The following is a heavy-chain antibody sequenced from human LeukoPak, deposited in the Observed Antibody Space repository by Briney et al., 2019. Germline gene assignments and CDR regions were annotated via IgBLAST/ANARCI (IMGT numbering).Heavy chain of an antibody. V-gene: IGHV3-48*01. CDR3: ARGNYDRIY. D-gene: IGHD3-22*01. CDR2: ISRDSDIR. J-gene: IGHJ4*02. Sequence: GGSLTLSCAASGFIFGRDSMNWVRQAPGRGLEWISYISRDSDIRYYADSVRGRFHISRDNARNSLYLQMNSLRAEDTAVYYCARGNYDRIYWGQGTLVTVSS. CDR1: GFIFGRDS.